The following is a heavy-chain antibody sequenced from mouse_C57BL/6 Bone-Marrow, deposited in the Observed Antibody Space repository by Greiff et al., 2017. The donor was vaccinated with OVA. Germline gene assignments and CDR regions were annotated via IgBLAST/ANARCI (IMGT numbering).Heavy chain of an antibody. Sequence: QVQLQQSGAELVKPGASVKMSCKASGYTFTTYPIEWMKQNHGKSLEWIGNFHPYNDDTKYNEKFKGKATLTVETSSSTVYLELSRVTSDDSAVYYCAIYYSVSGYFDVWGTGTTVTVSS. J-gene: IGHJ1*03. D-gene: IGHD1-1*01. CDR2: FHPYNDDT. CDR1: GYTFTTYP. CDR3: AIYYSVSGYFDV. V-gene: IGHV1-47*01.